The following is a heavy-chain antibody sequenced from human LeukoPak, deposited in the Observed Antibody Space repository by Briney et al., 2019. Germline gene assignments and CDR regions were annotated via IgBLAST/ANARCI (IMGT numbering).Heavy chain of an antibody. D-gene: IGHD3-22*01. CDR3: AKDQAPYYYATTGYPDY. J-gene: IGHJ4*02. CDR1: GFSFDDYA. CDR2: ISADGDST. V-gene: IGHV3-43*02. Sequence: GGSLRLSCAAAGFSFDDYAMYWVRQAPGKGLQWVSVISADGDSTYYADSGTGRFTISRDNSKNSLYLQMNSLRSEDTAFYYCAKDQAPYYYATTGYPDYWGQGTLVTVSS.